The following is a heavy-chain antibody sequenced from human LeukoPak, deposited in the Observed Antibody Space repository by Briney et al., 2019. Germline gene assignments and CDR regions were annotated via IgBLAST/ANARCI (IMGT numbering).Heavy chain of an antibody. Sequence: ASVKVSCKASGYTFTGYYMHWVRQAPGQGLEWMGWINPNSGGTNYAQKFQGRVTMTRDTSISTAYMELSRLRSDGTAVYYCARGRLYCSSTSCSPPFFDYWGQGTLVTVSS. CDR1: GYTFTGYY. J-gene: IGHJ4*02. CDR2: INPNSGGT. CDR3: ARGRLYCSSTSCSPPFFDY. V-gene: IGHV1-2*02. D-gene: IGHD2-2*01.